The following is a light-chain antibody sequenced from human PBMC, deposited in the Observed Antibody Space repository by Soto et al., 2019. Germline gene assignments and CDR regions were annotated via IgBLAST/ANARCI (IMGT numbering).Light chain of an antibody. CDR1: SSDVGGYNY. CDR2: DVS. J-gene: IGLJ2*01. V-gene: IGLV2-14*01. Sequence: QSALTQPASVSGSPGQSITISCTGTSSDVGGYNYVSWYQQHPGKAPELMIYDVSNRPSGVSNRFSGSKSGNTASLTISGLQAEDEADYYCSSYTSSSTRLFGGGTKLTVL. CDR3: SSYTSSSTRL.